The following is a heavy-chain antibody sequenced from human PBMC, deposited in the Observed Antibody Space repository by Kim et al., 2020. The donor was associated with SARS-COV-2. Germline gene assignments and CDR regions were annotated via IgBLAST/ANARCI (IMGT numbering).Heavy chain of an antibody. V-gene: IGHV3-23*01. CDR3: AKLPDYGDSFRLDY. D-gene: IGHD4-17*01. CDR2: ISGSGSNS. CDR1: GFTFSSYA. J-gene: IGHJ4*02. Sequence: GGSLRLSCAASGFTFSSYAMSWVRQAPGKGLEWVSVISGSGSNSYYAASVKGRITISRDNFKSTLYLHMNSLSPEDTAVYYCAKLPDYGDSFRLDYWGQGTLVTVSS.